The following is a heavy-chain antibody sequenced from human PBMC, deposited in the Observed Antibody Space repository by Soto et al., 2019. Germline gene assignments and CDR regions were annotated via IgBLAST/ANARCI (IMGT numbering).Heavy chain of an antibody. Sequence: ASVKVSCKASGYTFTSYGISWVRQAPGQGLEWMGWISAYNGNTNYAQKLQGRVTMTTDTSTSTAYMELRSLRSDDTAVYYCARGSSGYYSRSLDFDYWGQGTLVTVSS. D-gene: IGHD3-22*01. V-gene: IGHV1-18*04. CDR2: ISAYNGNT. CDR1: GYTFTSYG. CDR3: ARGSSGYYSRSLDFDY. J-gene: IGHJ4*02.